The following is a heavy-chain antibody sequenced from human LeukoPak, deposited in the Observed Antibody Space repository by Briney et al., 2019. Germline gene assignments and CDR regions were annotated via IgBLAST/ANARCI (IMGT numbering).Heavy chain of an antibody. CDR1: GGSISSGSYY. V-gene: IGHV4-30-2*01. CDR2: IYHSGST. Sequence: PSETLSLTCTVSGGSISSGSYYWSWIRQPPGKGLEWIGYIYHSGSTYYNPSLKSRVTISVDRSKNQFSLKLSSVTAADTAVYYCARAPLLSSSWSEAHFDYWGXGTLVTVSS. D-gene: IGHD6-13*01. J-gene: IGHJ4*02. CDR3: ARAPLLSSSWSEAHFDY.